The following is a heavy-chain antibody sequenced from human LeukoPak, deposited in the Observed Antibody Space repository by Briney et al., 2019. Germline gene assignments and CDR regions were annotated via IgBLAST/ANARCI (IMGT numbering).Heavy chain of an antibody. CDR2: IKQDGSVK. J-gene: IGHJ6*04. CDR3: AELGITMIGGV. V-gene: IGHV3-7*01. Sequence: GGSLRLSCAASGFTFSTYWMNWFRQAPGKGLEWVANIKQDGSVKNYVDSVKGRFTISRDNAKNSLYLRMNSLRAEDTAVYYCAELGITMIGGVWGKGTTVTISS. D-gene: IGHD3-10*02. CDR1: GFTFSTYW.